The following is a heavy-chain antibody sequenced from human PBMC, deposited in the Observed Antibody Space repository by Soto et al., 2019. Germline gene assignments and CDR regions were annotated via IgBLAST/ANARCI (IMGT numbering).Heavy chain of an antibody. D-gene: IGHD3-9*01. CDR3: AREDLISGRTGYVY. V-gene: IGHV3-30*04. CDR2: TSNDENYK. Sequence: QVQLVESGGGVVQPGRSLRLSCEASGFTFSGYAMHWVRQAPGKGLEWVAATSNDENYKYYADSVKGRFTISRDNSRNTLFLQMNSLRSEDTATYYCAREDLISGRTGYVYWGQGTLVTVSS. J-gene: IGHJ4*02. CDR1: GFTFSGYA.